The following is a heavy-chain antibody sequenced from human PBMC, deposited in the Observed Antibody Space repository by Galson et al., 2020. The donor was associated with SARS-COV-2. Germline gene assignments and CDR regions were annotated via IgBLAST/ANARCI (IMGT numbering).Heavy chain of an antibody. CDR2: IYQSGTI. CDR1: YCSINSYF. V-gene: IGHV4-59*01. Sequence: ASETLSLICTVSYCSINSYFWSWIRQPPGQGLEWIGYIYQSGTINYNPSLKSRVTMAVDTSKNQISLKMTSVTAADTAVYYCARGSIGWFDPWGQGTLVTVSS. J-gene: IGHJ5*02. CDR3: ARGSIGWFDP. D-gene: IGHD2-21*01.